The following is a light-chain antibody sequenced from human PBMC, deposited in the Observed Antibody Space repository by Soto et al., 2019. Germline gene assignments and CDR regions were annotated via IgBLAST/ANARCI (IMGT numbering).Light chain of an antibody. V-gene: IGLV2-18*01. CDR2: EAS. Sequence: QSVLTQPPSGSGSPGQSVTISCTGTSTDFVSYNRVSWYQQPPGTVPKLIIYEASNRPSGVPDCFSGSKSGNTASLTISGLQAADEADYYCSLYTSENTYVFGTGTKVTVL. CDR3: SLYTSENTYV. CDR1: STDFVSYNR. J-gene: IGLJ1*01.